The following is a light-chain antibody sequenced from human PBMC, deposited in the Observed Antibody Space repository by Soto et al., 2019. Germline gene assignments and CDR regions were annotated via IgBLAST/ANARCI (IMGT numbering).Light chain of an antibody. CDR3: QQRSNWPS. V-gene: IGKV3-11*01. J-gene: IGKJ4*01. Sequence: EIVLTQSPATLSLSPGERATLSCRASQSVSSYLAWYQQKPGQAPRLLIYDASNRATGIPARFSGSGSGTDFXLTISSLEPEDFAVYYCQQRSNWPSFGGGTKVEIK. CDR1: QSVSSY. CDR2: DAS.